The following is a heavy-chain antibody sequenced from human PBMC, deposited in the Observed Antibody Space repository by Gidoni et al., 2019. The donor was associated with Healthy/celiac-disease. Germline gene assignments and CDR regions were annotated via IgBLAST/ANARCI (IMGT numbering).Heavy chain of an antibody. CDR1: GGPFSGYY. CDR2: IHHSGST. Sequence: VPLQQWGAGLLKPSETLSLTCAVYGGPFSGYYWSWLRQPPGKGLEWIGEIHHSGSTNYNPSLKSRVTISVDTSKNQFSLKLSSVTAADTAVYYCERGFPGYCTNGVCYEFDYWGQGTLVTVSS. J-gene: IGHJ4*02. CDR3: ERGFPGYCTNGVCYEFDY. D-gene: IGHD2-8*01. V-gene: IGHV4-34*01.